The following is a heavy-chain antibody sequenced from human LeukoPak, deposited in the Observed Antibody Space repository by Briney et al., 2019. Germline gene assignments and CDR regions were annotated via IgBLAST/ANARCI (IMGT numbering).Heavy chain of an antibody. CDR2: ISYDGSNK. V-gene: IGHV3-30*18. J-gene: IGHJ4*02. CDR1: GFTFRSYG. Sequence: GRSLRLSCAASGFTFRSYGMHWVRQAPGKGLEWVAVISYDGSNKYYADSVKGRFTISRGNSKNTLYLQMNSLRAEDTAVYYCAKSHYRGFGELFSNFDYWGQGTLVTVSS. CDR3: AKSHYRGFGELFSNFDY. D-gene: IGHD3-10*01.